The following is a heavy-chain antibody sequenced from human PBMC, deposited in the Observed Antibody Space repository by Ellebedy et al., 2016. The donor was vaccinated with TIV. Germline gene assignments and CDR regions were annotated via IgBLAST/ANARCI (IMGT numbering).Heavy chain of an antibody. CDR2: INHSGST. CDR3: ARGVYSYGPNFDY. Sequence: SETLSLTCAVYGGSFSGYYWSWIRQPPGKGLEWIGEINHSGSTNYNPSLKSRVTISVDTSKNQFSLKLSSVTAADTAVYYCARGVYSYGPNFDYWGQGTLVTVSS. J-gene: IGHJ4*02. D-gene: IGHD5-18*01. V-gene: IGHV4-34*01. CDR1: GGSFSGYY.